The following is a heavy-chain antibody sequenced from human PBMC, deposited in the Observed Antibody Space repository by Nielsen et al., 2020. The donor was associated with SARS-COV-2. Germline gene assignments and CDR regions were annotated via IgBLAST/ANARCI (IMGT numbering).Heavy chain of an antibody. CDR3: ARDHSSGWFDY. D-gene: IGHD6-19*01. V-gene: IGHV4-61*02. CDR2: IFISGST. J-gene: IGHJ4*02. Sequence: SETLSLTCTVSGASLSSGSYYWTWIRQPAGKGLEWIGRIFISGSTNYNPSLESRVTISVDTSKNQFSLKLSSVTAADTAVYYCARDHSSGWFDYWGQGILVTVSS. CDR1: GASLSSGSYY.